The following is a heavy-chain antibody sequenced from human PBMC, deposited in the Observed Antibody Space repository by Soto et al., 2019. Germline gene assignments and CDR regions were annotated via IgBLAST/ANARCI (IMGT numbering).Heavy chain of an antibody. CDR3: ARPLYSGDSSGSFGY. V-gene: IGHV4-39*01. Sequence: QLQLQESGPGLVKPSETLSLTCTVSDDSIGRSNYFWGWIRQPPGKGLEWIGNIFYSGNTHYNPSIKSRVTISLDTSNHHFSLRVSSVTAADTAVYYCARPLYSGDSSGSFGYWGPGALVIVSS. CDR2: IFYSGNT. CDR1: DDSIGRSNYF. D-gene: IGHD6-19*01. J-gene: IGHJ4*02.